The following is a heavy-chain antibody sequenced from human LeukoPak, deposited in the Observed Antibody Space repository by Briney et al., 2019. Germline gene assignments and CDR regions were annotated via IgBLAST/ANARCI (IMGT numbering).Heavy chain of an antibody. Sequence: GGSLRLSCAASGFTFSNYWMSWVRQAPGKGLEWVANIKKDGSEKYYVDSVKGRFTISRDNAKNSLYLQMNSLRAEDTAVYHCARDRAALDHGGQGTLVTVSS. CDR3: ARDRAALDH. CDR2: IKKDGSEK. J-gene: IGHJ4*02. CDR1: GFTFSNYW. V-gene: IGHV3-7*01.